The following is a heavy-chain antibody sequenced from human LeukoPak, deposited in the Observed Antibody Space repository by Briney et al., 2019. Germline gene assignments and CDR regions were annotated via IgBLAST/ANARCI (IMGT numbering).Heavy chain of an antibody. V-gene: IGHV4-61*01. CDR3: ARLAESKVYGTGVYDY. CDR2: MFYSEST. CDR1: GASVSDGNYY. J-gene: IGHJ4*02. D-gene: IGHD3-10*01. Sequence: SSETLSLTCSVSGASVSDGNYYWSWIRQPPGKGLEWIGYMFYSESTKYNPSLKSRVTISVDKSKNQFSLKLTSVTAADTAVYYCARLAESKVYGTGVYDYWGQGILVTVSS.